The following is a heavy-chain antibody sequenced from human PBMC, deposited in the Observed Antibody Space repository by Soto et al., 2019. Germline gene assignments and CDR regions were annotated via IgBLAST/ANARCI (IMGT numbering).Heavy chain of an antibody. CDR2: ISAYNGNT. CDR3: AREAMTTVTPGAFDI. CDR1: GYTFTRSG. V-gene: IGHV1-18*01. D-gene: IGHD4-17*01. Sequence: APVKVSCKATGYTFTRSGISWVRQAPGQGLEWMGWISAYNGNTNYAQKFQGWVTMTRDTSISTAYMELSRLRSDDTAVYYCAREAMTTVTPGAFDIWGQGTMVTVS. J-gene: IGHJ3*02.